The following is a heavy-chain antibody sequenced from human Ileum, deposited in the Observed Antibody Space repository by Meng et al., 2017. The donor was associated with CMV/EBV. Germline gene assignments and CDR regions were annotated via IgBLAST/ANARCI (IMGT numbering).Heavy chain of an antibody. CDR3: AHGAVAGTAY. Sequence: SETLSLTCTVSGGSVSEYYWSWIRQPPGKGLEWVGYMYYNGSGYYNPSLKSRVTISLGTSKSQFSLKLSSVTAADTAVYYCAHGAVAGTAYWGQGTLVTVSS. J-gene: IGHJ4*02. V-gene: IGHV4-59*02. CDR2: MYYNGSG. D-gene: IGHD6-19*01. CDR1: GGSVSEYY.